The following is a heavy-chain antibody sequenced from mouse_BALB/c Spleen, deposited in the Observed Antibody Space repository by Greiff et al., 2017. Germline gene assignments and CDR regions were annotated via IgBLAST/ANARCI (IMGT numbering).Heavy chain of an antibody. CDR1: GYTFTSYW. CDR2: INPSTGYT. J-gene: IGHJ4*01. Sequence: LLESGAELAKPGASVRMSCKASGYTFTSYWMHWVKQRPGQGLEWMGYINPSTGYTEYNQKFKDKATLTADKSSSTAYMQLSSLTSEDSAVYYCARGSGKGYCPMDYWGQGTSVTVSS. CDR3: ARGSGKGYCPMDY. V-gene: IGHV1-7*01.